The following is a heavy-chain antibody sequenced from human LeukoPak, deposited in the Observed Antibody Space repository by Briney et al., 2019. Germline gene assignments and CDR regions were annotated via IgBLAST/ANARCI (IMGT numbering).Heavy chain of an antibody. D-gene: IGHD2-2*01. CDR1: GGSISSSSYY. CDR3: AREIVVVPAAGGGFDP. V-gene: IGHV4-39*02. CDR2: IYYSGST. Sequence: SETLSLTCTVSGGSISSSSYYWGWIRQPPGKGLEWIGSIYYSGSTYYNPSLKSRVTISVDTSKNQFSLKLSSVTAADTAVYYCAREIVVVPAAGGGFDPWGQGTLVTVSS. J-gene: IGHJ5*02.